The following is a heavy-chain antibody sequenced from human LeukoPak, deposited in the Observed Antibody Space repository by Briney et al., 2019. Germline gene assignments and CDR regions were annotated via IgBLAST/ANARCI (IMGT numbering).Heavy chain of an antibody. CDR3: ARAGSGGTFGT. D-gene: IGHD2-8*02. Sequence: GGSLRLSCAASGFTFSSFEMNWVRQAPGKGLEWVSHIRSSGSTRYYADSVKGRFTISRDNAKNSLYLQMNSLRAEDTGVYYCARAGSGGTFGTWGQGTLVTVSS. V-gene: IGHV3-48*03. J-gene: IGHJ5*02. CDR1: GFTFSSFE. CDR2: IRSSGSTR.